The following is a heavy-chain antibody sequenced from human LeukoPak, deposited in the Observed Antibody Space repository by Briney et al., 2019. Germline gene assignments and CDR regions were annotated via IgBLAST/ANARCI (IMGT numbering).Heavy chain of an antibody. J-gene: IGHJ5*02. CDR2: ITNSGNSK. Sequence: GGSLRLSCAASEFTFSSYSMNWVRQAPGKGLEWVSYITNSGNSKSYADSVKGRFTISRDNSKNTLYLQMNSLRAEDTAVYYCAKGSRHSSSWRNWFDPWGQGTLVTVSS. CDR1: EFTFSSYS. D-gene: IGHD6-13*01. CDR3: AKGSRHSSSWRNWFDP. V-gene: IGHV3-48*01.